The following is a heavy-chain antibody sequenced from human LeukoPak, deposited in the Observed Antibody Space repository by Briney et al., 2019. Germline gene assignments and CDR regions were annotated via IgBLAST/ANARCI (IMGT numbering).Heavy chain of an antibody. CDR1: GFTFSSYS. Sequence: GGSLRLSCAASGFTFSSYSMNWVRRAPGKGLEWVSSISSSSSYIYYADSVKGRFTISRDNAKNSLYLQMNSLRAEDTAVYYCARGPARLRLGQLSLDPSPWGQGTLVTVSS. V-gene: IGHV3-21*01. J-gene: IGHJ5*02. CDR3: ARGPARLRLGQLSLDPSP. D-gene: IGHD3-16*02. CDR2: ISSSSSYI.